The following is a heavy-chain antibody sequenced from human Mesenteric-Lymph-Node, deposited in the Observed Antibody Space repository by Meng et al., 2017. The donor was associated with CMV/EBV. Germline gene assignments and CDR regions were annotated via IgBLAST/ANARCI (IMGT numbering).Heavy chain of an antibody. CDR3: ARDGGPIGTPRGMDV. J-gene: IGHJ6*02. CDR1: GGTFSSYA. D-gene: IGHD1-1*01. V-gene: IGHV1-46*01. Sequence: ASVKVSCKASGGTFSSYAISWVRQAPGQGLEWMGVINPNGGSTTYAPKFQGRVTLTRDTSTSTVYMELSSLRSEDTAVYYCARDGGPIGTPRGMDVWGQGTTVTVSS. CDR2: INPNGGST.